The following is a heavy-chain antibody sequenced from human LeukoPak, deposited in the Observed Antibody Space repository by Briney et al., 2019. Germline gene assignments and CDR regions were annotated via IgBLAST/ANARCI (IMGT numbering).Heavy chain of an antibody. D-gene: IGHD3-10*01. CDR3: ARLGPNYTGSGSYFDY. Sequence: ASVKVSCKASGYTFTAYFIHWVRQAPGQGPEWMGWINSNSGDTGQAQQFQGRVTMTRDTSSTTVYMELNSLTSDDTAVYYCARLGPNYTGSGSYFDYWGQGTLLTVSS. J-gene: IGHJ4*02. CDR2: INSNSGDT. CDR1: GYTFTAYF. V-gene: IGHV1-2*02.